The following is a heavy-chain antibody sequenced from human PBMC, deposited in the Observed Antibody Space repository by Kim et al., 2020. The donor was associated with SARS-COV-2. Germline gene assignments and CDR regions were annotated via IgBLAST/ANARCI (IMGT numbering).Heavy chain of an antibody. D-gene: IGHD3-10*02. CDR3: ARHGMFAESFDL. CDR2: IYSGGTT. Sequence: GGSLRLSCVASGFGISDDSMSWVRQAPGKGLEWVSVIYSGGTTLYTDSVKGRFNISRDTSENRIYFQMVRLRAEDTALYYCARHGMFAESFDLWGHGTLVTVSS. CDR1: GFGISDDS. V-gene: IGHV3-53*01. J-gene: IGHJ3*01.